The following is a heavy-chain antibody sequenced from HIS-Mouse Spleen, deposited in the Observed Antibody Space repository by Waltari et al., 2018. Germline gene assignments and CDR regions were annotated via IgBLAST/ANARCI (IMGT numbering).Heavy chain of an antibody. V-gene: IGHV4-39*07. CDR1: GGSISSSSYY. Sequence: QLQLQESGPGLVKPSETLSLTCTVSGGSISSSSYYWGWIRQPPGKGLEWIGRIYYSERTYDNPYHKSRVTISGDTSKNQCSLKLSSVTAAETAVYYCAREIPYSSSWYDWYFDLWGRGTLVTVSS. CDR3: AREIPYSSSWYDWYFDL. D-gene: IGHD6-13*01. CDR2: IYYSERT. J-gene: IGHJ2*01.